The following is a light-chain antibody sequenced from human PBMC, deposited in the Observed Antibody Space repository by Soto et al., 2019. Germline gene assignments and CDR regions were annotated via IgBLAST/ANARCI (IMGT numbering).Light chain of an antibody. CDR1: SSNIGNNY. V-gene: IGLV1-51*01. CDR3: GTWDTSLRVFYV. Sequence: QSALTQPPSVSAAPGQNVTISCSGTSSNIGNNYVSWYQHLPGTAPRILIYDNYKRLSGIPDRFSGFKSGTSATLGITGLQTGDEADYYCGTWDTSLRVFYVFGSGTKVTVL. J-gene: IGLJ1*01. CDR2: DNY.